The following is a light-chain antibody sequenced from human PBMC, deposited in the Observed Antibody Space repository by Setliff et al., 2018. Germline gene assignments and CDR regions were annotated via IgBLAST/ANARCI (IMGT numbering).Light chain of an antibody. Sequence: QSVLTQPASVSESPGQSITISCSGTSSDVGSYDFVSWYQQHPAKAPKLIIYDVTNRPSGVSNRFSGSKAGNTASLTISGLQAEDEAHYYCNSYTSSSTYVFGTGTRSPS. V-gene: IGLV2-14*03. J-gene: IGLJ1*01. CDR3: NSYTSSSTYV. CDR2: DVT. CDR1: SSDVGSYDF.